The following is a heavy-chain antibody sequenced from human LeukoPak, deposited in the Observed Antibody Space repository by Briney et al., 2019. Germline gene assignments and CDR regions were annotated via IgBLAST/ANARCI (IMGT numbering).Heavy chain of an antibody. D-gene: IGHD7-27*01. Sequence: PSETLSLTCSGSGCSIGRSSYYWGWIRQPPGKGLEWIGYIYYSGTTYYNPSFESRVTMSIDTSENQFSLNLNSVTATDTAVYYCAGLGLISTGPHFDFWGRGTLVLVSS. CDR1: GCSIGRSSYY. J-gene: IGHJ4*02. CDR2: IYYSGTT. V-gene: IGHV4-39*01. CDR3: AGLGLISTGPHFDF.